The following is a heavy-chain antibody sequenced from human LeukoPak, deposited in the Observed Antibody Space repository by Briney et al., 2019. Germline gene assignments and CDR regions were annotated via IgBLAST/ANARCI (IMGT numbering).Heavy chain of an antibody. V-gene: IGHV1-18*01. CDR1: GYTFTSYG. Sequence: GASVKVSCKASGYTFTSYGISWVRQAPGQGLEWMGWISAYNGNTNYAQKLQGRVTMTTDTSTSTAYMELWSLRSDDTAVYYCARDPFAYDFWSGYYEGDAFDIWGQGTMVTVSS. CDR2: ISAYNGNT. J-gene: IGHJ3*02. D-gene: IGHD3-3*01. CDR3: ARDPFAYDFWSGYYEGDAFDI.